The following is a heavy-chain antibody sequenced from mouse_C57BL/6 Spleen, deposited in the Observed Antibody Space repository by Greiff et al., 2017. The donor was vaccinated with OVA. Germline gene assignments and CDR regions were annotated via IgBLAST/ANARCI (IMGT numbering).Heavy chain of an antibody. V-gene: IGHV1-52*01. CDR2: IDPSDSET. CDR3: ARGRDSNPWFGD. J-gene: IGHJ3*01. CDR1: GYTFTSYW. Sequence: VQLQQPGAELVRPGSSVKLSCKASGYTFTSYWMHWVKQRPIQGLEWIGNIDPSDSETHYNQKFKDKATLTVDKSSSTAYMQLSSLTSEDSAVYYCARGRDSNPWFGDWGQGTLVTVSA. D-gene: IGHD2-5*01.